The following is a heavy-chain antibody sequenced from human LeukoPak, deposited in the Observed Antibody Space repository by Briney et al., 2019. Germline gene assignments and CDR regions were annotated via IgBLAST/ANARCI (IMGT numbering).Heavy chain of an antibody. J-gene: IGHJ3*02. CDR3: ARAPRVTMIIVTPAAFDM. V-gene: IGHV4-61*01. CDR2: MYYNGST. CDR1: SCSVSSGTYY. Sequence: SETLSLTCTVSSCSVSSGTYYWSWLRQPQGKGLEWIGNMYYNGSTNYNPSLKRRVTISVDTSKKRFSLKLSSVTAADTAMYYCARAPRVTMIIVTPAAFDMWGQGTMVTVSS. D-gene: IGHD3-22*01.